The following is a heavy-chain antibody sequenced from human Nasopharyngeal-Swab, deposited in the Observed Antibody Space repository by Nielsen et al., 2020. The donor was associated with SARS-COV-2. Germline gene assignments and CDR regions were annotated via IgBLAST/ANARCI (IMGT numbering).Heavy chain of an antibody. CDR3: ARHGGWEVTYYFDH. CDR1: GELVSSGSFY. CDR2: IYYSGNT. D-gene: IGHD2-15*01. V-gene: IGHV4-39*01. J-gene: IGHJ4*02. Sequence: SETLSLTCSVSGELVSSGSFYWSWIRQSPGKGLEWIGSIYYSGNTYYNPSLEGRVTVSVDTSKNQFSLNLRSVTAAGTAVYYCARHGGWEVTYYFDHWGQGTLVTVSS.